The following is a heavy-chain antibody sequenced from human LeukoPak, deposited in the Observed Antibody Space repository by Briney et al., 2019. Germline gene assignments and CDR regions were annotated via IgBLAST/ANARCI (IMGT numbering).Heavy chain of an antibody. Sequence: PAETLSLTCTVSGGSISSYCWSWIRQPAGKGLEWIGRIYTSGSTNYNPSLKSRVTISVDKSKNQFSLKLSSVTAADTAVYYCARASIAAADTVWFDPWGQGTLVTVSS. D-gene: IGHD6-13*01. CDR1: GGSISSYC. V-gene: IGHV4-4*07. J-gene: IGHJ5*02. CDR2: IYTSGST. CDR3: ARASIAAADTVWFDP.